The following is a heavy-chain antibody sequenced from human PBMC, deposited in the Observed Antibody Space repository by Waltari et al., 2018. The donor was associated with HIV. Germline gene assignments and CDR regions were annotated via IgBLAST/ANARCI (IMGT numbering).Heavy chain of an antibody. D-gene: IGHD3-10*01. CDR3: ASALYGSGKLDY. CDR1: GFTFSSYE. J-gene: IGHJ4*02. CDR2: ISSSGSTI. V-gene: IGHV3-48*03. Sequence: EVQLVESGGGLVQPGGSLRLSCAASGFTFSSYEMNWVRQAPGKGLEWVSYISSSGSTIYYADSVKGRFTISRDNAKNSLYLQMNSLRAEDTAVYYCASALYGSGKLDYWGQGTLVTVSS.